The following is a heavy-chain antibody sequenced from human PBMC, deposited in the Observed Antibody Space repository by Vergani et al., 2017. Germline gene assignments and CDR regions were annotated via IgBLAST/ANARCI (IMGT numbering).Heavy chain of an antibody. V-gene: IGHV4-31*03. J-gene: IGHJ6*02. CDR1: GGSISSGGYY. CDR2: IYYSGST. CDR3: ARDRLSTVNDYGMDV. D-gene: IGHD5/OR15-5a*01. Sequence: QVQLQESGPGLVKPSQTLSLTCTVSGGSISSGGYYWSWIRQHPGKGLEWIGYIYYSGSTYYNPSLKSRVTISVDTSKNQFSLKLSSVTAADTAVYYCARDRLSTVNDYGMDVWGQGTTVTVSS.